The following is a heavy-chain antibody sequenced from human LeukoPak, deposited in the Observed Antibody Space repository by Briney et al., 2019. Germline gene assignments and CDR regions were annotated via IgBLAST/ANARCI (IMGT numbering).Heavy chain of an antibody. V-gene: IGHV3-30*04. D-gene: IGHD5/OR15-5a*01. CDR1: GFTFSSYA. CDR3: AKDHLRSFDY. Sequence: GGSLRLSCAASGFTFSSYAMHWVRQAPGKGLEWVAVISYDGSNKYYADSVKGRFTISRDNSKNTLYLQMNSLRAEDTAVYYCAKDHLRSFDYWGQGTLVTVSS. J-gene: IGHJ4*02. CDR2: ISYDGSNK.